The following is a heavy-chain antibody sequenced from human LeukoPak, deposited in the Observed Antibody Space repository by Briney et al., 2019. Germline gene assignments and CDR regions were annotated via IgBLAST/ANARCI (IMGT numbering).Heavy chain of an antibody. CDR3: ARGHNWSDFSDY. Sequence: DSLKGRFTISRDNAKKSLYLQMNSLRAEDTAVYKCARGHNWSDFSDYWGQGTLVTVSS. J-gene: IGHJ4*02. V-gene: IGHV3-7*01. D-gene: IGHD1-1*01.